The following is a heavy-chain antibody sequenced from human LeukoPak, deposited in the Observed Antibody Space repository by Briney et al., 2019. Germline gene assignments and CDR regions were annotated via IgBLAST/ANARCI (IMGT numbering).Heavy chain of an antibody. V-gene: IGHV3-30*02. D-gene: IGHD3-10*01. CDR1: GFTFSSYG. Sequence: RGSLRLSCAASGFTFSSYGMYWVRQAPGKGLEWVAFTRYDGSNKYYADSAKGRFTISRDNSKNTLYLQMNSLRAEDTAVYYCARDRWFGESYYYYYMDVWGKGTTVTVSS. CDR2: TRYDGSNK. J-gene: IGHJ6*03. CDR3: ARDRWFGESYYYYYMDV.